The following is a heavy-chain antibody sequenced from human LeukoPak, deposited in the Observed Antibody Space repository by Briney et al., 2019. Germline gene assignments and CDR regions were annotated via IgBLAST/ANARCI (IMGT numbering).Heavy chain of an antibody. CDR3: ASTGYSSSSSQRHFDL. Sequence: PGGSLRLSCAASGFTFSSYWMSWVRQAPGKGLEWVANIKQDGSEKYYVDSVKGRFTISRDNAKNSLYLQMNSLRAEDTAVYYCASTGYSSSSSQRHFDLWGRGTLVTVSS. J-gene: IGHJ2*01. V-gene: IGHV3-7*01. D-gene: IGHD6-13*01. CDR1: GFTFSSYW. CDR2: IKQDGSEK.